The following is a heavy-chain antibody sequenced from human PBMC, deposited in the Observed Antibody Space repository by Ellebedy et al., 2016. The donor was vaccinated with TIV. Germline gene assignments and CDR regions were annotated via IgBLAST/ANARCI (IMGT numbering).Heavy chain of an antibody. J-gene: IGHJ6*02. CDR3: ARDSMVRGVNYYFGMDV. Sequence: AASVKVSCKASGYTFTSYGISWVRQAPGQGLEWMGWISAYNGNTNYAQKFQGRVTMTTDTSTSTAYMELRSLRSDDTAVYYCARDSMVRGVNYYFGMDVWGQGTTVTVSS. D-gene: IGHD3-10*01. V-gene: IGHV1-18*01. CDR2: ISAYNGNT. CDR1: GYTFTSYG.